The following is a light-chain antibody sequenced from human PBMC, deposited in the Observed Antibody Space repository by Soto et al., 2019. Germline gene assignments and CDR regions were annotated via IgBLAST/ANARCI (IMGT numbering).Light chain of an antibody. J-gene: IGKJ1*01. CDR1: QSLVHSNGDTY. CDR2: LTS. CDR3: MQVRHAPWT. V-gene: IGKV2-28*01. Sequence: DIVMTQSPLSLPVTPGESASISCRSSQSLVHSNGDTYLDWYLQRPGQSPQLLIYLTSSRASGVPDRFSGSGSGTDFTLKISRVEAEDVGVYYCMQVRHAPWTFGQGTRVDIK.